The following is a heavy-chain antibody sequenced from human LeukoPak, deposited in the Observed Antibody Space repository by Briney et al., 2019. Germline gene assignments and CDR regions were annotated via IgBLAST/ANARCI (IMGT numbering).Heavy chain of an antibody. CDR2: IYHSGST. Sequence: PSETLSLSCAVSGYSISSGYYWGWIRQSPGKGLEWIGSIYHSGSTYYNPSLKSRVTISVDTSKNQFSLKLSSVTAADTAVYYCARAYYGSGTFDYWGQGTLVTVSS. V-gene: IGHV4-38-2*01. CDR1: GYSISSGYY. D-gene: IGHD3-10*01. CDR3: ARAYYGSGTFDY. J-gene: IGHJ4*02.